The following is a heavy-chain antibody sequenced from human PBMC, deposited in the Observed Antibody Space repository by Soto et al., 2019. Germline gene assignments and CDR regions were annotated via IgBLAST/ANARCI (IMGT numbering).Heavy chain of an antibody. CDR3: ARGRGRDWNALDY. CDR2: ISSSSSYI. V-gene: IGHV3-21*01. Sequence: EVQLVESGGGLVKPGGSLRLSCAASGFTFSSYSMNWVRQAPGKGLEWVSTISSSSSYIYYAVSVKGRFTISRDNAKNSLYLEMNSLRAEDTAVYYCARGRGRDWNALDYWGQGTLVTVSS. CDR1: GFTFSSYS. J-gene: IGHJ4*02. D-gene: IGHD1-1*01.